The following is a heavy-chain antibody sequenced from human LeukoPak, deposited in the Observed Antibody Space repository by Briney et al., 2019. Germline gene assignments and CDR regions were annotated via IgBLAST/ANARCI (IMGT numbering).Heavy chain of an antibody. J-gene: IGHJ4*02. V-gene: IGHV1-2*06. CDR3: ARDAISRGIIDY. Sequence: ASVKVSCKASGYTFTGYYMHWVRQAPGQGLEWMGRINPDSGGTNFAQRFQGRATLTRDTSISTAYMELSRLTSDDTAVYYCARDAISRGIIDYWGQGTLVTVSS. CDR1: GYTFTGYY. D-gene: IGHD3-10*01. CDR2: INPDSGGT.